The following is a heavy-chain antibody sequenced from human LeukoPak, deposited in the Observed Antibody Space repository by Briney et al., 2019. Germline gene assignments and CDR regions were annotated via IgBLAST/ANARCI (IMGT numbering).Heavy chain of an antibody. CDR1: GFTFSSYS. D-gene: IGHD1-26*01. V-gene: IGHV3-48*01. Sequence: GGSLRLSXAASGFTFSSYSMNWVCQAPGKGLEWVSYISSSINTIYYADSVKGRFTISRDNAKNSLYLQMNSLRAEDTAVYYCARVRGSYYLDYWGQGTLVTVSS. J-gene: IGHJ4*02. CDR2: ISSSINTI. CDR3: ARVRGSYYLDY.